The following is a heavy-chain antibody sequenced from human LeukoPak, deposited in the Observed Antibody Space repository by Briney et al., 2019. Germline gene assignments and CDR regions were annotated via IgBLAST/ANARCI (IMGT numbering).Heavy chain of an antibody. Sequence: KPSETLSLTCTVSGGSISSYYWSWIRQPPGKGLEWIGYIYYSGSTNYNPPLKSRVTISVDTSKNQFSLKLSSVTAADTAVYYCARAGITGTIWGQGTLVTVSS. D-gene: IGHD1-7*01. J-gene: IGHJ4*02. CDR3: ARAGITGTI. V-gene: IGHV4-59*01. CDR2: IYYSGST. CDR1: GGSISSYY.